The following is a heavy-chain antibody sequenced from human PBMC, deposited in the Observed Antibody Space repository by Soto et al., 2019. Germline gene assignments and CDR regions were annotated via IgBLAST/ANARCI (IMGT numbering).Heavy chain of an antibody. D-gene: IGHD5-12*01. CDR2: TYFRSKWYN. V-gene: IGHV6-1*01. J-gene: IGHJ5*02. Sequence: SQTLSLTCAISGDSVSSNTASWNWIRQSPSRGLEWLGRTYFRSKWYNDYAVSVESRIIINPDTSNNQFSLQLNSVTPEDTAVYFCAKGDNLGPKTGYAFDPWGQGIMVTVPQ. CDR3: AKGDNLGPKTGYAFDP. CDR1: GDSVSSNTAS.